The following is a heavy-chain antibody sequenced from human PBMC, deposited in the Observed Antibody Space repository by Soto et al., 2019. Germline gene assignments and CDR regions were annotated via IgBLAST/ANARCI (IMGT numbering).Heavy chain of an antibody. V-gene: IGHV3-48*02. CDR1: GFTFSSYS. CDR3: ARDLRQWLSPTYFDY. CDR2: ISSSSSTI. Sequence: TGGSLRLSCAASGFTFSSYSMNWVRQAPGKGLEWVSYISSSSSTIYYADSVKGRFTISRDNAKNSLYLQMNSLRDEDTAVYYCARDLRQWLSPTYFDYWGQGTLVTVSS. J-gene: IGHJ4*02. D-gene: IGHD6-19*01.